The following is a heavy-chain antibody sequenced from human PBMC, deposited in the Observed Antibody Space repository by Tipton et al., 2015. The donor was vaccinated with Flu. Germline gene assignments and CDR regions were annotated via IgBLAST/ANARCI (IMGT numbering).Heavy chain of an antibody. CDR3: ARGSSSGSGYYYEANGDFDY. V-gene: IGHV1-2*04. CDR1: GYTVTSYF. CDR2: INPNSGGT. D-gene: IGHD3-3*01. J-gene: IGHJ4*02. Sequence: QLVQSGAEVKKPGATVKVSCKTSGYTVTSYFMHWMRQAPGQGLEWMGWINPNSGGTNYAQKFQGWVTMTRDTSISTAYMELSRLRSDDTAVYYCARGSSSGSGYYYEANGDFDYWGQGTLVTVSS.